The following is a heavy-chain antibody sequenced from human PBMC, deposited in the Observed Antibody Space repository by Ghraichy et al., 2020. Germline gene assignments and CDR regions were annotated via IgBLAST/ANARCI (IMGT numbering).Heavy chain of an antibody. V-gene: IGHV4-39*01. J-gene: IGHJ4*02. CDR2: IYYSWST. D-gene: IGHD6-6*01. Sequence: SETLSLTCAVSGGSITSSGTYYYWGSIRQPPGKGLEWIGSIYYSWSTYYNPSLKSRVTISVDTTKNQFSLQVNSMTAADTAVYFCARHRAVRPLCEYGGQGALASVYS. CDR3: ARHRAVRPLCEY. CDR1: GGSITSSGTYYY.